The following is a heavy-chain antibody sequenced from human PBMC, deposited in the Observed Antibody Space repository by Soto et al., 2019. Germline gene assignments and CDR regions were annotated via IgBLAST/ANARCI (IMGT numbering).Heavy chain of an antibody. J-gene: IGHJ6*02. CDR1: GDSIGGFY. V-gene: IGHV4-59*01. CDR2: VYYTGTT. CDR3: AREMFSTCRNYHDGMGV. Sequence: PSETLSLTCTVSGDSIGGFYWSWIRQPPGKGLQWIGNVYYTGTTDYNPSLRSRVTISVDMSKNQFSLKLSSVTAADTAVYYCAREMFSTCRNYHDGMGVWSQGTTVTVS. D-gene: IGHD2-2*01.